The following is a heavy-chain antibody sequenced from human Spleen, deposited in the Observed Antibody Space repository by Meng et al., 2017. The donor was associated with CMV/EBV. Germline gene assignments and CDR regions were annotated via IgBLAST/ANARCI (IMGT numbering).Heavy chain of an antibody. CDR2: IYPIGST. CDR1: GFTVSGTY. Sequence: GESLKISCAPSGFTVSGTYMSWVRQIPGKGLDWVSVIYPIGSTYYADSVKGRFTISRDNSKNTVYLQMNSLRAEDTAVYYCVRGYFDHWGQGTLVTVSS. V-gene: IGHV3-53*01. J-gene: IGHJ4*02. CDR3: VRGYFDH.